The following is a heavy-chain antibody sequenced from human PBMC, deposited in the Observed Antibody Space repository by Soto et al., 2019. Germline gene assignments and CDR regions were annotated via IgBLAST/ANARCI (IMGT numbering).Heavy chain of an antibody. CDR1: GYTFTSSG. Sequence: ASVKVSCKASGYTFTSSGISWVRQAPGQGLEWMGWISTDNGNTNYAQHLQGRVTMTTDTSTSTAYMDLSSLRSEDTAVYYCARERTGTTSMDVWGQGTTVTVSS. CDR3: ARERTGTTSMDV. J-gene: IGHJ6*02. CDR2: ISTDNGNT. D-gene: IGHD1-1*01. V-gene: IGHV1-18*01.